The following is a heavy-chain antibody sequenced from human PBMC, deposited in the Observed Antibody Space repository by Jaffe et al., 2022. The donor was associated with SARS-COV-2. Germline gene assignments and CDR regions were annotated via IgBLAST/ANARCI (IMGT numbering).Heavy chain of an antibody. V-gene: IGHV4-59*01. Sequence: QVQLQESGPGLVKPSETLSLTCTVSGGSISSYYWSWIRQPPGKGLEWIGYIYYSGSTNYNPSLKSRVTISVDTSKNQFSLKLSSVTAADTAVYYCARQAVWGRYGNWFDPWGQGTLVTVSS. J-gene: IGHJ5*02. D-gene: IGHD3-16*01. CDR1: GGSISSYY. CDR3: ARQAVWGRYGNWFDP. CDR2: IYYSGST.